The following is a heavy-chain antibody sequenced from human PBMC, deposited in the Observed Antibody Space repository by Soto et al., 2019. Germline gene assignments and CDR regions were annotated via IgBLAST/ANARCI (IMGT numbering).Heavy chain of an antibody. Sequence: ASVKVSCKASGYTFTSYGISWVRQAPGQGLEWMGWISAYNGNTNYARKLQGRVTMTTDTSTSTAYMELRSLRSDDTAVYYCARAVVYDGARSEFDYWCLQALLTVSA. V-gene: IGHV1-18*01. D-gene: IGHD3-10*01. CDR3: ARAVVYDGARSEFDY. J-gene: IGHJ4*02. CDR1: GYTFTSYG. CDR2: ISAYNGNT.